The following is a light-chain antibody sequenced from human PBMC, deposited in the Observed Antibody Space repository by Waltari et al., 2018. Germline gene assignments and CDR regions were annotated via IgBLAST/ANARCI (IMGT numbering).Light chain of an antibody. Sequence: QSVLTQPPSVSGTPGKRVSIACSGSSSNVGTNVVNWYQQLPGKAPKLLIYRNDLRPSGVPDRFSGSKSGTSASLAISGLQSDDEADYYCAAWDDSLNGWWVFGGGTKVTVL. J-gene: IGLJ3*02. V-gene: IGLV1-44*01. CDR1: SSNVGTNV. CDR2: RND. CDR3: AAWDDSLNGWWV.